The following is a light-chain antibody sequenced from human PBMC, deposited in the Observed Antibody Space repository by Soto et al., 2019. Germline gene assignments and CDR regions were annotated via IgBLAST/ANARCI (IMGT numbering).Light chain of an antibody. CDR3: SSYTISITLV. V-gene: IGLV2-18*02. CDR1: SSDVGSYNR. J-gene: IGLJ2*01. Sequence: QSALTQPPSVSGSPGQSVTISCTGTSSDVGSYNRVSWYQQPPGTAPKLMIYEVSNRPSGVPDRFSWSKSGNTASLTISGLQAEEEADYYCSSYTISITLVFGGGTKLTVL. CDR2: EVS.